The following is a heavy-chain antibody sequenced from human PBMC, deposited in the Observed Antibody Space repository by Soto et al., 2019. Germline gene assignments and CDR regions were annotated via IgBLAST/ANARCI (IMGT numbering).Heavy chain of an antibody. CDR2: IYPGDSDT. CDR3: ARHTHTPGYYDSSGYYCDY. V-gene: IGHV5-51*01. Sequence: LGESLKISCKGSGYKPSTWHNFTSYWIAXVXXXPGEGLXWIGTIYPGDSDTRYSPSFQGQVTISADKSINTVYLQWSSLKASDTAMYYCARHTHTPGYYDSSGYYCDYWGQGTLVTVSS. D-gene: IGHD3-22*01. J-gene: IGHJ4*02. CDR1: GYKPSTWHNFTSYW.